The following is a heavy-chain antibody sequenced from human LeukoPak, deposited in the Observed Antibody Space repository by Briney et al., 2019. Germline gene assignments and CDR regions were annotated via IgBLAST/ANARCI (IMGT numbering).Heavy chain of an antibody. D-gene: IGHD3-10*01. CDR3: ARLDMVWAYWYFDL. Sequence: SETLSLTCTVSGGSISSYYWSWIRQPPGKGLEWIGYIYYSGSTNYNPSLKSRVTISVDTSKNQFSLKLSSVTAADTAVYYCARLDMVWAYWYFDLWGRGTLVTVSS. CDR2: IYYSGST. J-gene: IGHJ2*01. V-gene: IGHV4-59*01. CDR1: GGSISSYY.